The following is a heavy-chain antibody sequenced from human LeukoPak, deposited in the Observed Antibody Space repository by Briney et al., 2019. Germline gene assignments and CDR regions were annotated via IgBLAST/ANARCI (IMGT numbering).Heavy chain of an antibody. CDR2: IKQDGSEK. CDR1: GFTFNGYW. J-gene: IGHJ4*02. D-gene: IGHD3-3*01. Sequence: PGGSLRLSCAASGFTFNGYWMSWVRQAPGKGLEGVANIKQDGSEKYYVDSVRGRLTISRDNAENSLSLQMNRLRVEDTAVYYCTRDFGRSSYYFDFWGQGTLVTVSS. V-gene: IGHV3-7*01. CDR3: TRDFGRSSYYFDF.